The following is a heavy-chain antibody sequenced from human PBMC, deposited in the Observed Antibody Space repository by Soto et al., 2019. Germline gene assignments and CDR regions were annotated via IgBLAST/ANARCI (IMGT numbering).Heavy chain of an antibody. V-gene: IGHV3-7*03. J-gene: IGHJ4*02. CDR3: ARDFSLDY. CDR1: GFNFSTYW. CDR2: IKEDGSEK. Sequence: EVQLVESGGGLVQPGGSLRLSCAASGFNFSTYWMTWVRQAPGKGLEWVANIKEDGSEKYYVDSVKGRFTISRDNAKNSVYLQMNSLIAEDTAVYYCARDFSLDYWGQGTLVSVSS.